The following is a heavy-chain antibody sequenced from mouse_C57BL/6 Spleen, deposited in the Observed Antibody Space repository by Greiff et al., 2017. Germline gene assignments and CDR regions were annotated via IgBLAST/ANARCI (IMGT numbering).Heavy chain of an antibody. CDR1: GYTFTSYW. V-gene: IGHV1-69*01. CDR2: IDPSDSYT. CDR3: ARGAPTYYCDY. Sequence: QVQLQQPGAELVMPGASVKLSCKASGYTFTSYWMHWVKQRPGQGLEWIGEIDPSDSYTNYNQKFKGKSTSTVDKSASTAYMQLSSLTSEDSAVYYCARGAPTYYCDYWGQGTTLTVSS. J-gene: IGHJ2*01. D-gene: IGHD2-10*01.